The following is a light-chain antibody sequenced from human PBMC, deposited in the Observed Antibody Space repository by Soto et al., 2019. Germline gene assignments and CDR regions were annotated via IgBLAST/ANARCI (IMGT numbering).Light chain of an antibody. J-gene: IGKJ4*01. CDR3: QQYDNSPLT. CDR2: RTS. Sequence: EIVLTQSPDTLSLSPGERATLSCRASQSVGSSFLAWYQQKPGQAPRLLIYRTSTRATGIPDRFTGSGSGTDFTLTISRLEPEDVVVYYCQQYDNSPLTFGGGTKVEIK. CDR1: QSVGSSF. V-gene: IGKV3-20*01.